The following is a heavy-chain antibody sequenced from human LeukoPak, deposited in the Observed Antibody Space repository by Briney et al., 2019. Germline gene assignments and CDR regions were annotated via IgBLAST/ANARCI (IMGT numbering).Heavy chain of an antibody. CDR1: GGTFGKDA. D-gene: IGHD6-13*01. CDR2: IIPNLDSP. V-gene: IGHV1-69*06. CDR3: ARGSSSWQIDY. Sequence: ASVKVSCKASGGTFGKDAFSWVRQAPGQGLEWMGGIIPNLDSPSYARTYQGRVTITADKSTNTSYMDMSSLSFADTAIYYCARGSSSWQIDYWGQGTLITVSS. J-gene: IGHJ4*02.